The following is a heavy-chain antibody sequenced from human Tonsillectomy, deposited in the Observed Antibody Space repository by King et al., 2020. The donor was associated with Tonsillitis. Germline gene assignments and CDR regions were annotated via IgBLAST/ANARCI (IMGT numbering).Heavy chain of an antibody. CDR2: ISYDGSNK. D-gene: IGHD6-19*01. CDR1: GFTFSSYG. Sequence: VQLVESGGGVVQPGRSLRLSCAASGFTFSSYGMHWVRKAPGKGLEWVAVISYDGSNKYYADSVKGRFTISRDNSKNTLYLQMNSLRAEDTAVYYCAKSHHSAGGGLSGWYYYYGMDVWGKGTTVTVSS. V-gene: IGHV3-30*18. J-gene: IGHJ6*04. CDR3: AKSHHSAGGGLSGWYYYYGMDV.